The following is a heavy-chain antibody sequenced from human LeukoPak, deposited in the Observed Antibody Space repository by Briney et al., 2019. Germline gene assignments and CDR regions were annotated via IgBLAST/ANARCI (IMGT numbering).Heavy chain of an antibody. Sequence: SETLSLTCTVSGGSISSYYWSWIRQPPGKGLEWIGYIYYSGSTNYNPSLESRVTISVDTSKNQFSLKLSSVTAADTAVYYCARHGYYYYYGMDVWGQGTTVTVSS. J-gene: IGHJ6*02. CDR2: IYYSGST. V-gene: IGHV4-59*08. CDR3: ARHGYYYYYGMDV. CDR1: GGSISSYY.